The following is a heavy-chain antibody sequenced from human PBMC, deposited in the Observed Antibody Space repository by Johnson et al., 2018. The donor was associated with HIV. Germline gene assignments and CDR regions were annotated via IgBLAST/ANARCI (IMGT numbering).Heavy chain of an antibody. CDR3: MTDILTGYYNPDGFDI. D-gene: IGHD3-9*01. Sequence: HVQLVESGGGVVQPGRSLRLSCAASGFRFSDHYMSWIRQAPGKGLEWVSDISSSGRSIYYADYVKGRFTISRDNSKNTLYLQMSGLRVEDTAVYYCMTDILTGYYNPDGFDIWGQGTMVTVS. V-gene: IGHV3-11*04. CDR1: GFRFSDHY. CDR2: ISSSGRSI. J-gene: IGHJ3*02.